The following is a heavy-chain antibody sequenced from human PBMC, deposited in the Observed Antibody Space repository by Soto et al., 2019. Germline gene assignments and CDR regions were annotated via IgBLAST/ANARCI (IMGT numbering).Heavy chain of an antibody. CDR1: GGSISSYY. Sequence: SETLSLTCTVSGGSISSYYWSWIRQPPGKRLEWIGYIYYSGSTNYNPSLKSRVTISVDTSENQFSLKLSSVTAADTAVYYCARGGGVYYFDYWGQGTLVTVSS. D-gene: IGHD2-8*02. V-gene: IGHV4-59*01. J-gene: IGHJ4*02. CDR2: IYYSGST. CDR3: ARGGGVYYFDY.